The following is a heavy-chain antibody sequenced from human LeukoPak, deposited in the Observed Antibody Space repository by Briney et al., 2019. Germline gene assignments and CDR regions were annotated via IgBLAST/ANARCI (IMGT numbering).Heavy chain of an antibody. D-gene: IGHD6-6*01. Sequence: PSETLSLTCTVSGGSISSGGYYWSWIRQHPGKGLEWIGYIYYSGSTYYNPSLKSRVTISVDTSKNQFSLKLSSVTAADTAVYYCARKAPYSSSPPIEWGQGTLVTVSS. CDR2: IYYSGST. J-gene: IGHJ4*02. CDR1: GGSISSGGYY. CDR3: ARKAPYSSSPPIE. V-gene: IGHV4-31*03.